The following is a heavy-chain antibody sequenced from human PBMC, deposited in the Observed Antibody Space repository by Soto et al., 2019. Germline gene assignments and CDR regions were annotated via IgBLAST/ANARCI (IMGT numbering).Heavy chain of an antibody. Sequence: AGGSLRLSCAASGFTVSSNYMSWVRQAPGKGLEWVSVIYSGGSTYYADSVKGRFTISRDNSKNTLYLQMNSLRAEDTAVYYCAREYSYGYYYYYAMDVWGQGTTVTVSS. CDR3: AREYSYGYYYYYAMDV. CDR2: IYSGGST. J-gene: IGHJ6*02. CDR1: GFTVSSNY. V-gene: IGHV3-53*01. D-gene: IGHD5-18*01.